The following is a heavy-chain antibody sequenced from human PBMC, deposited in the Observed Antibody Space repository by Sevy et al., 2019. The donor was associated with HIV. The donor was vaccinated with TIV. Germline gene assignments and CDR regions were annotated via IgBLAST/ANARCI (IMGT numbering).Heavy chain of an antibody. J-gene: IGHJ3*02. D-gene: IGHD2-15*01. Sequence: GGSLRLSCAASGFTFSSYAMSWVRQAPGKGLEWVSAISGSGGSTYYADSGKGRFTISRDNSKNTLYLQMNSLRAEDTAVYYCAKDLGRPAYCSGGSCYDAFDIWGQGTMVTVSS. CDR2: ISGSGGST. CDR1: GFTFSSYA. V-gene: IGHV3-23*01. CDR3: AKDLGRPAYCSGGSCYDAFDI.